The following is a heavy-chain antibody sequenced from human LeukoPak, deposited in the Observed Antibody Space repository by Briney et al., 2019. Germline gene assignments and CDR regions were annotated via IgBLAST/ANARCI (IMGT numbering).Heavy chain of an antibody. CDR2: ISYDGSNK. V-gene: IGHV3-30*18. D-gene: IGHD3-9*01. CDR3: AKDQEDILTASDY. J-gene: IGHJ4*02. Sequence: GGSLRLSCAASGFTFSSYGMHWVRQAPGKGLEWVAVISYDGSNKYYADSVKGRFTISRDNSKNTLYLQMNSLRAEDTAVYYCAKDQEDILTASDYWGQGTLVAVSS. CDR1: GFTFSSYG.